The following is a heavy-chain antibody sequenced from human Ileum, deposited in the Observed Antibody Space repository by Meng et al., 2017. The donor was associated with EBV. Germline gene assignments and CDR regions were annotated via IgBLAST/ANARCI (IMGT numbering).Heavy chain of an antibody. CDR2: IYWDDDK. CDR3: AHSDPLEMATCFDY. Sequence: TDAFPTLVQPTQPLTLTCTFSVFSLSTSGLGVGWIRQPPGKALEWLALIYWDDDKRYSPSLKSRLTITKDTSKNQVVLTMTNMDPVDTATYYCAHSDPLEMATCFDYWGQGTLVTVSS. CDR1: VFSLSTSGLG. D-gene: IGHD5-24*01. V-gene: IGHV2-5*02. J-gene: IGHJ4*02.